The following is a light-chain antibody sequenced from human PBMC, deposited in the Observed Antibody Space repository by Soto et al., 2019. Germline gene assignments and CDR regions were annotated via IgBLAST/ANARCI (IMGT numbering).Light chain of an antibody. CDR2: RND. Sequence: QAVVTQPPSASGTPGQRVRISCSGSSSNIGVNYVYWYQHLPGTAPKLPIYRNDQRPSGVPDRFSGSKSGTSVSLAISGLRSEDEADYYCAVWDDSLNGWVFGGGTKLTVL. V-gene: IGLV1-47*01. CDR3: AVWDDSLNGWV. CDR1: SSNIGVNY. J-gene: IGLJ3*02.